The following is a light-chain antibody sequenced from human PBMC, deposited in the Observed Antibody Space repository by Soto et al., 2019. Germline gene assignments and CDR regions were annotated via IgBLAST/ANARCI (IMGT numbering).Light chain of an antibody. V-gene: IGKV1-27*01. CDR1: QAISNY. Sequence: DIQMTQSPSSLSASVGDRVTITCRASQAISNYLAWYHQKPGKAPTLLIHAASTLQSGVSSRFSGSGSGTDFTLTIGSLQPEDVATYYCQKYNSVPLTFGGGTKVDIK. J-gene: IGKJ4*01. CDR3: QKYNSVPLT. CDR2: AAS.